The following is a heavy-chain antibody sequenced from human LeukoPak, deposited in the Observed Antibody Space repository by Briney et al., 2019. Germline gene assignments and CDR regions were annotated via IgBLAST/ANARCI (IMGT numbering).Heavy chain of an antibody. J-gene: IGHJ4*02. CDR1: GGSISSYY. V-gene: IGHV4-59*01. D-gene: IGHD3-9*01. CDR2: IYYSGST. CDR3: ARARRYLDFDY. Sequence: KPSETLSLTCTVSGGSISSYYWSWIRQPPGKGLEWIGYIYYSGSTNYNPSLKSRVTISVDTSKNQFSLKLSSVTAADTAVYYRARARRYLDFDYWGQGTLVTVSS.